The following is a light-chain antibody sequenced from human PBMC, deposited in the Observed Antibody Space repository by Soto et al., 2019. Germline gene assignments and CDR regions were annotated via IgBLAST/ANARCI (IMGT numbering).Light chain of an antibody. CDR2: KAS. CDR3: QQYNSYSRT. CDR1: QSISSW. V-gene: IGKV1-5*03. Sequence: DIQMTESPSALSSSVGDRVTITCRASQSISSWLAWYQQKPGKAPKLLIYKASSLESGVPSRFSGSGSGTEFTLTISSLQPDDFATYYCQQYNSYSRTFCQGTKVDIK. J-gene: IGKJ1*01.